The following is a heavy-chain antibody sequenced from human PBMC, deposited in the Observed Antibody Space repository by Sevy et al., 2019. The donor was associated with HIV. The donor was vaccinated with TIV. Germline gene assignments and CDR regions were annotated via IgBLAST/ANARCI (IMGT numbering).Heavy chain of an antibody. J-gene: IGHJ6*02. V-gene: IGHV3-30*04. CDR2: ISYDGSNK. CDR1: GFTFSSYA. Sequence: GGSLRLSCAASGFTFSSYAMHWVLQAPGKGLEWVAVISYDGSNKYYADSVKGRFTISRDNSKNTLYLQMNSLRAEDTAVYYCAREGAYCSSTSCYTRNYYGMDVWGQGTTVTVSS. CDR3: AREGAYCSSTSCYTRNYYGMDV. D-gene: IGHD2-2*02.